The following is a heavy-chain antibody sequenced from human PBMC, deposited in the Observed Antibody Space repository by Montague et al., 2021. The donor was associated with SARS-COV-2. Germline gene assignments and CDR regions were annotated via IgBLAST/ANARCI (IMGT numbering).Heavy chain of an antibody. J-gene: IGHJ6*02. Sequence: SETLSLTCTVAVGSISSGTYYWSGIRQPSGKVMVWIGMMYSSGSTNYNPSLKSRVTISIDTSKNQFSLKLSSVTAADTAVYYCARDDIVLQGVTKGMDVWGQGTTVTVSS. D-gene: IGHD3-10*01. V-gene: IGHV4-39*07. CDR3: ARDDIVLQGVTKGMDV. CDR2: MYSSGST. CDR1: VGSISSGTYY.